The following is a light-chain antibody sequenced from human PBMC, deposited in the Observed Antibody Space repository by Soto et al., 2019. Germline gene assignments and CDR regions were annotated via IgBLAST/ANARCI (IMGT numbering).Light chain of an antibody. CDR1: QTVSSS. J-gene: IGKJ5*01. CDR2: EAS. V-gene: IGKV3-11*01. Sequence: EIVLTQSPATLSLSPGERATLSCRASQTVSSSLAWYQQKPGQAPRLLIYEASNRATGIPARFSGSGSGADFTLTISSLEPEDFAVYYCQQRNSWPITFGQGTRLEI. CDR3: QQRNSWPIT.